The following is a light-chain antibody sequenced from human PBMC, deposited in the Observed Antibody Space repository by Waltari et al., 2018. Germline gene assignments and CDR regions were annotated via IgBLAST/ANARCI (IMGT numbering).Light chain of an antibody. CDR3: QQYNSYSSTT. V-gene: IGKV1-5*03. J-gene: IGKJ5*01. Sequence: DIQMTQSPSTLSASVGDRVTITCRASQSVGSWLAWYHQKPGKAPKLLIYETSSLESGVPLRFSGSGSGTEFSLTISSLQPDDFATYYCQQYNSYSSTTFGQGTRLEIK. CDR1: QSVGSW. CDR2: ETS.